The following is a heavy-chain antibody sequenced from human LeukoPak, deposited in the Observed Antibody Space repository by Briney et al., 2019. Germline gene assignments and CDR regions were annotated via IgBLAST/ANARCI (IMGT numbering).Heavy chain of an antibody. CDR3: ARGLGF. CDR2: ISTSSRTI. D-gene: IGHD6-25*01. J-gene: IGHJ4*02. CDR1: GFTFSSYD. Sequence: PGGSLRLSCAGSGFTFSSYDMNWVRQAPGKGPEWLAYISTSSRTIYYADSVKGRFTISRDNAKNSLYLQMNTLRAEDTAVYYCARGLGFWGQGTLVTVSS. V-gene: IGHV3-48*01.